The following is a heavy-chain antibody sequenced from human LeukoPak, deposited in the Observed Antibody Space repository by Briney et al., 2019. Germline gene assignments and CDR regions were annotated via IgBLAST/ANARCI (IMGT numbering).Heavy chain of an antibody. J-gene: IGHJ5*02. CDR1: GFTFSNYW. CDR3: ARDLGQYCDTSANWFDP. CDR2: INSDGINT. Sequence: GGSLRLSCAASGFTFSNYWMHWVRQAPGKGLVWVSRINSDGINTSYADSVKGRFTISRDNAKNTLNLQMNSLRAEDTAVYYCARDLGQYCDTSANWFDPWGQGTLVTVSS. V-gene: IGHV3-74*01. D-gene: IGHD3-22*01.